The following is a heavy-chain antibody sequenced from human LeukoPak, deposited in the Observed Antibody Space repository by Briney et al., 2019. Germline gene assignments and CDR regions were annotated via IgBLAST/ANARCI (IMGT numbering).Heavy chain of an antibody. CDR2: ISSSSSYI. CDR1: GFTFSSDS. D-gene: IGHD2-2*01. V-gene: IGHV3-21*01. Sequence: GGSLRLSCAASGFTFSSDSMNWVRQAPGKGLEWVSPISSSSSYIYYADSVKGRFTISRDNAKNSLYLQMNGLRAEDTAVYYCARDPGRCTSSSCYPDYWGQGTLVTVSS. J-gene: IGHJ4*02. CDR3: ARDPGRCTSSSCYPDY.